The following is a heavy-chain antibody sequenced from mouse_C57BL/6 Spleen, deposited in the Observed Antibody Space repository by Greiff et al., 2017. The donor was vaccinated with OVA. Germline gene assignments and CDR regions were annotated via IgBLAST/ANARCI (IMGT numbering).Heavy chain of an antibody. J-gene: IGHJ1*03. D-gene: IGHD1-1*01. V-gene: IGHV14-2*01. Sequence: EVQLQQSGAELAKPGASVKLSCTASGFNIKDYYMHWVKQRTEQGLELIGRIDPEDGETTYAPKFQGKATITADTSSNTAYRQLSSLTSEDTAVYYCARLDYYYGSNSSYFDVWGTGTTVTVSS. CDR1: GFNIKDYY. CDR3: ARLDYYYGSNSSYFDV. CDR2: IDPEDGET.